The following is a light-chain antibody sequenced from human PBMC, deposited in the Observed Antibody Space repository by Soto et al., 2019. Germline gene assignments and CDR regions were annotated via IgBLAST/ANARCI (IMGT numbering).Light chain of an antibody. CDR3: QQYHSYSYS. V-gene: IGKV1-5*03. CDR1: QSIGSL. Sequence: DIQMTQSPATLSASVGDRVTITCRASQSIGSLLAWYQQRPGKAPKLLIHKASSLESGVPSTFSGGGSGTEFSLTITSLQPDDFATYYCQQYHSYSYSFGQGTKLEIK. J-gene: IGKJ2*03. CDR2: KAS.